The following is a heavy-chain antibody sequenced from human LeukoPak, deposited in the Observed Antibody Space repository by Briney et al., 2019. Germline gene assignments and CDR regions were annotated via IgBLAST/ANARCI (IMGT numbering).Heavy chain of an antibody. D-gene: IGHD1-26*01. V-gene: IGHV3-30-3*01. CDR3: AAQKIVGANKGDY. Sequence: GGSLRLSCAASGFTFSSYAMHWVRQAPGKGLEWVAVISYDGSNKYYADSVKGRFTISRDNSKNTLYLQMNSLRAEDTAVYYCAAQKIVGANKGDYWGQGTLVTVSS. J-gene: IGHJ4*02. CDR2: ISYDGSNK. CDR1: GFTFSSYA.